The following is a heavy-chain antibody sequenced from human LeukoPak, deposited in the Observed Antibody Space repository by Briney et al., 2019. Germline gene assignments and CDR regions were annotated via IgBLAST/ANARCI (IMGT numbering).Heavy chain of an antibody. CDR3: ARNYYDSSGLLDY. CDR2: IWYDGSNK. Sequence: PGGSLGLSCAASGFTFSSYGMHWVRQAPGKGLEWVAVIWYDGSNKYYADSVKGRFTISRDNSKNTLYLQMNSLRAEDTAVYYCARNYYDSSGLLDYWGQGTLVTVSS. CDR1: GFTFSSYG. V-gene: IGHV3-33*01. D-gene: IGHD3-22*01. J-gene: IGHJ4*02.